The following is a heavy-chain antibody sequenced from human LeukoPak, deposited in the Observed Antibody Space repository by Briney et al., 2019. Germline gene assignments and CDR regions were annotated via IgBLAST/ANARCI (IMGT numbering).Heavy chain of an antibody. D-gene: IGHD6-19*01. J-gene: IGHJ3*02. CDR2: IHSDGSDT. Sequence: GGSLRLSCAASGFIFSSYWMHWVRQAPGKGLVWASRIHSDGSDTTYADSVKGRFTISRDNAKNTLYLQMNSLRAEDTAVYYCAREGNSGWRDDGFDIWGQGTMVTVSS. V-gene: IGHV3-74*01. CDR1: GFIFSSYW. CDR3: AREGNSGWRDDGFDI.